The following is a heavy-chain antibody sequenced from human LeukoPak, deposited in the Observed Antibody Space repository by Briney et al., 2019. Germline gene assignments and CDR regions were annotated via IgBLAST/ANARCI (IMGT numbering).Heavy chain of an antibody. Sequence: ASVKASCKASGYTFTSYGISWVRQAPGQGLEWMGWISAYNGNTNYAQKFQGRVTMTRDTSISTAYMELSRLRSDDTAVYYCARGSCSGGSCYGPDYYYYYMDVWGKGTTVTVSS. CDR1: GYTFTSYG. V-gene: IGHV1-18*01. D-gene: IGHD2-15*01. J-gene: IGHJ6*03. CDR2: ISAYNGNT. CDR3: ARGSCSGGSCYGPDYYYYYMDV.